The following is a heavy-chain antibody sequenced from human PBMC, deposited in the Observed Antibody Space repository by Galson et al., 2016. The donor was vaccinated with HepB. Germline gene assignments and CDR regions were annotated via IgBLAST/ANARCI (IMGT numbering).Heavy chain of an antibody. CDR1: GFTFNNYA. V-gene: IGHV3-23*01. J-gene: IGHJ6*02. CDR3: AKDRGIGYSYGYSSEYYGMDV. Sequence: LRLSCAASGFTFNNYAMHWVRQAPGKGLEWVSAISGSGGYTYYAGSVKGRFTISRVNSKNTLYLQMDRLRVEDTAVYYCAKDRGIGYSYGYSSEYYGMDVWGPGTTVTVSS. CDR2: ISGSGGYT. D-gene: IGHD5-18*01.